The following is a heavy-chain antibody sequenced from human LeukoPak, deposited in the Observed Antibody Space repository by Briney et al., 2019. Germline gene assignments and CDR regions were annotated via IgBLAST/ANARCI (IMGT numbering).Heavy chain of an antibody. Sequence: AASVKLSCKASGYTLTSYGISWVRQAPGQGREWMGWISAYNGNTNYAQKLQGRVTMTTDTSTSTAYMELRSLRSDDTAVYYCARDLSYDSSGPGGYWGQGTLVTVSS. CDR1: GYTLTSYG. CDR3: ARDLSYDSSGPGGY. D-gene: IGHD3-22*01. J-gene: IGHJ4*02. CDR2: ISAYNGNT. V-gene: IGHV1-18*01.